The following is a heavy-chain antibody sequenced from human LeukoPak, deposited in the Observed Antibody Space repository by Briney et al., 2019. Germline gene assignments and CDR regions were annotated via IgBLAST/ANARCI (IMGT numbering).Heavy chain of an antibody. CDR3: ARNLGYCSGGSCYTPFDY. J-gene: IGHJ4*02. CDR2: IIPIFGTA. CDR1: GGIFSSYA. D-gene: IGHD2-15*01. V-gene: IGHV1-69*13. Sequence: ASVKVSCKASGGIFSSYAISWVRQAPGQGLEWMGGIIPIFGTANYAQKFQGRVTITADESTSTAYMELSSLRSEDTAVYYCARNLGYCSGGSCYTPFDYWGQGTLVTVSS.